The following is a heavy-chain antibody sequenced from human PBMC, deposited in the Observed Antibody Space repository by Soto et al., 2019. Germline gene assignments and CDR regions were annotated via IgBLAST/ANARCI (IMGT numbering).Heavy chain of an antibody. V-gene: IGHV4-59*08. J-gene: IGHJ5*02. D-gene: IGHD3-10*01. Sequence: PSETLSLTCAVSGGSISSGSWIRQPPGKGLEWIGYIYYSGSTNYNPSLKSRVTISVDTSKNQFSLKLSSVTAADTAVYYCARGCDSYGWFDPWGQGTLVTVSS. CDR1: GGSISS. CDR3: ARGCDSYGWFDP. CDR2: IYYSGST.